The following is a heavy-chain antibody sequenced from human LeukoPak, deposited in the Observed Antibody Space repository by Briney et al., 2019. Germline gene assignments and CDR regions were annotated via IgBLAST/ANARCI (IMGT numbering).Heavy chain of an antibody. CDR3: ATLDY. CDR1: GFWFGSEW. CDR2: ISPDGSEK. Sequence: GGSLRLSCAVSGFWFGSEWMSWVRQAPGKGLEWVGNISPDGSEKYYVDSVKGRFTISRDNAKNSLYLQMNSLRAEDTAVYYCATLDYWGQGTLVTVSS. V-gene: IGHV3-7*01. J-gene: IGHJ4*02.